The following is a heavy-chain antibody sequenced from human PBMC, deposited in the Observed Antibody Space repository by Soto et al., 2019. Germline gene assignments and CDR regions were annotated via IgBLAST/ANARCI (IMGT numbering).Heavy chain of an antibody. J-gene: IGHJ2*01. V-gene: IGHV4-39*01. CDR3: AGGGDYGDYDDWYFDL. CDR1: GGSISSSSYY. D-gene: IGHD4-17*01. Sequence: QLQLQESGPGLVKPSETLSLTCTVSGGSISSSSYYWGWIRQPPGKGLEWIGSIYYSGSTYYNPSLKSRVTMPGNTSKTHFPLKLSSVTAADTAVYYCAGGGDYGDYDDWYFDLWGRGTLVTVSS. CDR2: IYYSGST.